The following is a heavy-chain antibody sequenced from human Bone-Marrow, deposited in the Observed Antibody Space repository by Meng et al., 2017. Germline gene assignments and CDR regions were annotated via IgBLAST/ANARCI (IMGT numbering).Heavy chain of an antibody. CDR1: GFTFSSNG. V-gene: IGHV3-33*01. J-gene: IGHJ5*02. CDR3: ARAMVRGEFTGFDP. D-gene: IGHD3-10*01. Sequence: QVERVGAGGGVVQPGRSLGRSCAASGFTFSSNGMDWVRQASGKGREWVAVIWYDGRNKYYADSVKGRFTISRDNSKNTLYLQMNSLRAEDTAVYYCARAMVRGEFTGFDPWGQGTLVTVSS. CDR2: IWYDGRNK.